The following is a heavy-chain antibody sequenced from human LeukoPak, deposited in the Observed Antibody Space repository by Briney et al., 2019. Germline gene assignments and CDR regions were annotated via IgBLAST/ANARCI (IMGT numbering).Heavy chain of an antibody. Sequence: ASVKVSCKASGYTFTGYYMHWVRQAPGQGLDWMGWINPNSGGTNYAQKFQGRVTMTRDTSISTAYMELSRLRSDDAAVYYCARGPLLRFLEWPNWFDPWGQGTLVTVSS. CDR3: ARGPLLRFLEWPNWFDP. CDR1: GYTFTGYY. CDR2: INPNSGGT. D-gene: IGHD3-3*01. V-gene: IGHV1-2*02. J-gene: IGHJ5*02.